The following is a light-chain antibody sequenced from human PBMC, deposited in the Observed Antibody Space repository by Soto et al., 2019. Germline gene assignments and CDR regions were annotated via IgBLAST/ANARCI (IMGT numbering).Light chain of an antibody. J-gene: IGLJ1*01. Sequence: QSVLTQPASVSGSPGQSINISCTGTSSDVGGYKFVSWYQQHPGKAPKLMIYEVSSRPSGVSNRFSGSKSGNTASLTISGLQAEDEADYYCTSYTSSSTLYVFGTGTKVTVL. V-gene: IGLV2-14*01. CDR1: SSDVGGYKF. CDR2: EVS. CDR3: TSYTSSSTLYV.